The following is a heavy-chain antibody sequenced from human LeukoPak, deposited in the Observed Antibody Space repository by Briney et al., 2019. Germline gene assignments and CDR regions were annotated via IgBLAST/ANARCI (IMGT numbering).Heavy chain of an antibody. J-gene: IGHJ4*02. CDR2: ISAYNGNT. CDR3: ARDLLSHYTVTTER. Sequence: ASVKVSCKASGYTFTSYGISWVRQAPGQGLEWMGWISAYNGNTNYAQKLQGRVTMTTDTSTSTAYMELRSLRSDDTAVYYCARDLLSHYTVTTERWGQGTLVTVSS. D-gene: IGHD4-17*01. CDR1: GYTFTSYG. V-gene: IGHV1-18*01.